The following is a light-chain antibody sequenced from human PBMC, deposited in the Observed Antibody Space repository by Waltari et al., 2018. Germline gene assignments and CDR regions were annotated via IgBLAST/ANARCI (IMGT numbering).Light chain of an antibody. CDR1: SSDIGGYNY. V-gene: IGLV2-8*01. CDR2: EVT. CDR3: SSYAGSNYVA. J-gene: IGLJ2*01. Sequence: QSALTQPPSASGSPGQSVTISCTGTSSDIGGYNYFSWYQQRPGKAPKLLIYEVTKRPLGVRDRFSGSKSANTASLTVSGLQAEDEADYYCSSYAGSNYVAFGGGTKLTVL.